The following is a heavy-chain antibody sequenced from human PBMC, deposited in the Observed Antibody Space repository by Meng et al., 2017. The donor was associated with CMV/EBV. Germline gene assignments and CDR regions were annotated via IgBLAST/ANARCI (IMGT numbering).Heavy chain of an antibody. J-gene: IGHJ4*02. CDR3: ARGEGNYYFDN. CDR1: GYPFSTYS. CDR2: IRTHNGDT. Sequence: ASVKVSCKTSGYPFSTYSMIWVRQAPGQGLEWTAWIRTHNGDTRYAQKVQGRVTVTTDTSTNTAYMELRSLTSDDTAVYYCARGEGNYYFDNWGQGTLVTVSS. V-gene: IGHV1-18*01.